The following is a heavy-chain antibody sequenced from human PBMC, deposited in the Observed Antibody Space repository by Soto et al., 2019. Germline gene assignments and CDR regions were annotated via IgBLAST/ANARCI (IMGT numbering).Heavy chain of an antibody. Sequence: EVQLVESGGGLVQPGGSLRLSCAASGFTFSSHWMNWVRQAPGKGLVWVSRINSDGSSTTHADSVKGRFTISRDNAKNPLYLQMDWLSAEDTAVYYCATSGSSWYSGKWFDPWGQGTLVTVSS. D-gene: IGHD6-13*01. J-gene: IGHJ5*02. CDR3: ATSGSSWYSGKWFDP. CDR1: GFTFSSHW. CDR2: INSDGSST. V-gene: IGHV3-74*01.